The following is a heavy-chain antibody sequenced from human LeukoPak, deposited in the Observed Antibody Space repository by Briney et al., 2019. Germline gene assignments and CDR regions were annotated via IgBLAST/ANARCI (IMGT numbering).Heavy chain of an antibody. CDR2: IYHSGST. CDR3: ARVELWSFDY. J-gene: IGHJ4*02. V-gene: IGHV4-30-2*01. CDR1: GGSISSGGYS. D-gene: IGHD3-10*01. Sequence: SETLSLTCAVSGGSISSGGYSWSWIRQPPGKGLEWIGYIYHSGSTYYNPSLKSRVTISVDRSKNQFSLKLSSVTAAYTAVYYCARVELWSFDYWGQGTLVTVSS.